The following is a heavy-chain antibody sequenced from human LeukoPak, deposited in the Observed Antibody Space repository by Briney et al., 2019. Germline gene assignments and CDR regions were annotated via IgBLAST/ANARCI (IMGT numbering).Heavy chain of an antibody. J-gene: IGHJ4*02. CDR1: GVTFTTHT. CDR3: VKNWGTVTTDY. CDR2: ISGSGTTT. V-gene: IGHV3-64D*06. D-gene: IGHD4-17*01. Sequence: GGSLRLSCSASGVTFTTHTMHWVRQAPGKGLEYVSGISGSGTTTYYADSVKGRFTISRDNTKDTPYLQMNSLRTEATSVYYCVKNWGTVTTDYWGQGTLVTVSS.